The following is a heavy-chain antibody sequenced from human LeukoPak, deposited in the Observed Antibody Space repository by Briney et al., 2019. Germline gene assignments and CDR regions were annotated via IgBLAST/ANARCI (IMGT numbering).Heavy chain of an antibody. V-gene: IGHV3-21*01. CDR3: ARAEGLAARDY. J-gene: IGHJ4*02. Sequence: GGSLRLSCAASGFTFSSYSMNWVRQAPGKGLEWVSSISSSSSYIYYADSVKGRFTNSRDNAKNSLYLQMNSLRAEDTAVYYCARAEGLAARDYWGQGTLVTVSS. D-gene: IGHD6-6*01. CDR1: GFTFSSYS. CDR2: ISSSSSYI.